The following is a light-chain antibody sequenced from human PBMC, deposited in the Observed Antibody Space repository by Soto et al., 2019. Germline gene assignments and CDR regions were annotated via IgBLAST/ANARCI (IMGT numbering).Light chain of an antibody. Sequence: EVVLTQSPATLPLSPGERATLSCRASQSVSSNLVWYQQKPGQAPRLLLYDASNRATGIPPRFSGSGSGTGFTLTISSLDPEDFAVYYCQQRANWPWTFGQGTKVDIK. CDR2: DAS. V-gene: IGKV3-11*01. CDR3: QQRANWPWT. CDR1: QSVSSN. J-gene: IGKJ1*01.